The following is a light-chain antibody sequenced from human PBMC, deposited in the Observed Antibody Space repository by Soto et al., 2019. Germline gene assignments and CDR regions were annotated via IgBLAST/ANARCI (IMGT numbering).Light chain of an antibody. Sequence: IVLTQSPGTLSLSPGERATLSCRASQSVSSTYIAWYQQNPGQAPRLLIYGASIRATGIPDRFSRSGSGTDFTLTITRLEPEAFAVYFCQTYDRSPPFTFGQGTKAEIK. CDR2: GAS. CDR3: QTYDRSPPFT. V-gene: IGKV3-20*01. J-gene: IGKJ2*01. CDR1: QSVSSTY.